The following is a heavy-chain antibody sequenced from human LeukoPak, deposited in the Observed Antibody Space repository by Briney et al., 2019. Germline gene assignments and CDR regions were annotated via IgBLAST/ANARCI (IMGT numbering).Heavy chain of an antibody. CDR2: ISAYNGNT. CDR1: GYTFTSYG. CDR3: ARDPSVLYYFYYLDV. J-gene: IGHJ6*03. Sequence: GTSVKVSCKASGYTFTSYGISWVRQAPGHGLEWMGWISAYNGNTNYAQKLQGRVTMTTDTSTITAYMELRSLRSDDTAVYYCARDPSVLYYFYYLDVWGKGTTVTVSS. D-gene: IGHD4/OR15-4a*01. V-gene: IGHV1-18*01.